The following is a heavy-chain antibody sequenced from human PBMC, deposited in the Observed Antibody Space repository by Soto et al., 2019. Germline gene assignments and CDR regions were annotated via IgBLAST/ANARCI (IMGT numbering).Heavy chain of an antibody. CDR2: IKTRADGGTT. Sequence: EVQMVESGGGLVKPGGSLRLSCAASGLTFANARMNWVRQAPGKGLEWVGRIKTRADGGTTDYAAPVKGRFTISRDDSESTLYLQLNSLKIEDTAVYYSYHYDSGSYSTDFWGRGTLVTVSS. D-gene: IGHD3-10*01. CDR1: GLTFANAR. J-gene: IGHJ4*01. CDR3: YHYDSGSYSTDF. V-gene: IGHV3-15*07.